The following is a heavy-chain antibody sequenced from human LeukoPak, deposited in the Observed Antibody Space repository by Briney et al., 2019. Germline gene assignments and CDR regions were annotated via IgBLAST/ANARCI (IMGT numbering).Heavy chain of an antibody. CDR3: AKGRPGYSSGWYATFDY. V-gene: IGHV3-9*01. J-gene: IGHJ4*02. Sequence: GGSLRLSCAASGFTFSSYWMSWVRQAPGKGLEWVSGISWNSGSIGYADSVKGRFTISRDNAKNSLYLQMNSLRAEDTALYYCAKGRPGYSSGWYATFDYWGQGTLVTVSS. CDR1: GFTFSSYW. D-gene: IGHD6-19*01. CDR2: ISWNSGSI.